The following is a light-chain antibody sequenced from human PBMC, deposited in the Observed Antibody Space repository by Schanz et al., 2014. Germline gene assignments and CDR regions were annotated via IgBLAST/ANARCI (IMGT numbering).Light chain of an antibody. J-gene: IGLJ2*01. CDR1: SSDIGGYNY. CDR2: EVT. CDR3: CSYAGSYTLV. V-gene: IGLV2-11*01. Sequence: QSALTQPASVSGSPGQSVTISCTGTSSDIGGYNYVSWYQQHPGEAPKLMLYEVTKRPSGVPDRFSGSKSGNTASLTISGLQAEDEADYYCCSYAGSYTLVFGGGTKVTVL.